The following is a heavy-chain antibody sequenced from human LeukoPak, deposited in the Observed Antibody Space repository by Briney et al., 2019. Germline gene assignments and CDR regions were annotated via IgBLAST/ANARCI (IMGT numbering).Heavy chain of an antibody. V-gene: IGHV1-18*01. J-gene: IGHJ4*02. CDR1: GYTFTSYG. D-gene: IGHD3-22*01. CDR2: ISAYNGNT. CDR3: ARAPLDYDSSVTGKFDY. Sequence: ASVKVSCKASGYTFTSYGISWVRQAPGQGLEWMGWISAYNGNTNYAQKLQGRVTMTTDTSTSTAYMELRSPRSDDTAVYYCARAPLDYDSSVTGKFDYWGQGTLVTVSS.